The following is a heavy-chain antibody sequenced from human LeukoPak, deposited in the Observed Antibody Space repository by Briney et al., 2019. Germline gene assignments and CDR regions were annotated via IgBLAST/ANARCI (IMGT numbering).Heavy chain of an antibody. Sequence: GRSLRLSCAASGFTFNDYAMSWVRQAPGKGLEWVGFIRSKAHGGTTEYAASVKGRFTISRDDSKSIAYLQMNSLKTEDTAGYYCARASYTVTNLYYYYYMDVWGKGTTVTVSS. CDR1: GFTFNDYA. J-gene: IGHJ6*03. V-gene: IGHV3-49*04. CDR2: IRSKAHGGTT. D-gene: IGHD4-11*01. CDR3: ARASYTVTNLYYYYYMDV.